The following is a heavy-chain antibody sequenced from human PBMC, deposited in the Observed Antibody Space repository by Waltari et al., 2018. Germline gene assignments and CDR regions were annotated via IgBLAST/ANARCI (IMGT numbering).Heavy chain of an antibody. D-gene: IGHD6-13*01. CDR3: ARGRIAAAGTVDY. V-gene: IGHV4-59*01. CDR2: IYYSGRT. J-gene: IGHJ4*02. CDR1: GGSISSYY. Sequence: QVQLQESGPGLVKPSETLSLTCTVSGGSISSYYWSWIRQPPGKGLEWIGYIYYSGRTHHNPSLKRRVTISVDPSKNQFSLKLSAVTAADTAVYYCARGRIAAAGTVDYWGQGTLVTVSS.